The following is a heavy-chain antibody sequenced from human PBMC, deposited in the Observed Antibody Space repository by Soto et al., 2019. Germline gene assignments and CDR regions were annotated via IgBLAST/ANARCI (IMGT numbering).Heavy chain of an antibody. V-gene: IGHV4-59*01. Sequence: SETLSLTCAVSGGSISSYDWSWIRQPPGKGLEWIGYIYYSGITNYNPSLKSRVTISVDTSKNQFSLNLSSVTAADTAVYYCAGERGGYDNPFDPWGQGTLVTVPQ. J-gene: IGHJ5*02. CDR2: IYYSGIT. CDR3: AGERGGYDNPFDP. CDR1: GGSISSYD. D-gene: IGHD3-22*01.